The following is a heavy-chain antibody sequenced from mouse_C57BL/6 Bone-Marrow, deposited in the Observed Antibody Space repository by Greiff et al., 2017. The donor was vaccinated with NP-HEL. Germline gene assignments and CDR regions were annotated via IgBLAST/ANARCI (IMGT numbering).Heavy chain of an antibody. CDR2: IYPRSGNT. CDR3: ASYYSNTPAY. Sequence: VKLMESGAELARPGASVKLSCKASGYTFTSYGISWVKQRTGQGLEWIGEIYPRSGNTYYNEKFKGKATLTADKSSSTAYMELRSLTSEDSAVYFCASYYSNTPAYWGQGTLVTVSA. CDR1: GYTFTSYG. V-gene: IGHV1-81*01. J-gene: IGHJ3*01. D-gene: IGHD2-5*01.